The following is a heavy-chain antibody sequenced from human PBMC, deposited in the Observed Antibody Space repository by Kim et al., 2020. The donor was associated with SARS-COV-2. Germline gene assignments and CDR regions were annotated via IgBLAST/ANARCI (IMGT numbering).Heavy chain of an antibody. Sequence: SVKVSCKASGGTFSSYAISWVPQAPGQGLEWMGGIIPIFGTANYAQKFQGRVTITADESTSTAYMELSSLRSEDTAVYYCARVDSSSFGGMDVWGQGTTVTVSS. V-gene: IGHV1-69*13. D-gene: IGHD6-13*01. CDR1: GGTFSSYA. J-gene: IGHJ6*02. CDR3: ARVDSSSFGGMDV. CDR2: IIPIFGTA.